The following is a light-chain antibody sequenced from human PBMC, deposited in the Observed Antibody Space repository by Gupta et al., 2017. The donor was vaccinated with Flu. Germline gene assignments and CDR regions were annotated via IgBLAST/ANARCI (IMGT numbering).Light chain of an antibody. CDR1: SSNIGRNY. CDR3: AAWDDSLSGQV. J-gene: IGLJ1*01. CDR2: RND. V-gene: IGLV1-47*01. Sequence: QSVLTQPPSASGTPGQRVTISCSGSSSNIGRNYVYWHQQLPEAAPKVVIHRNDERPSGVPDRFSGSQSGTSASLAISGLRSEDEADYYCAAWDDSLSGQVFGTGTKVTVL.